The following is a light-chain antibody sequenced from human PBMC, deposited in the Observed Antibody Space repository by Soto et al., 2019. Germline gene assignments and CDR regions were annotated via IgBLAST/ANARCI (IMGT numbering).Light chain of an antibody. Sequence: QSVLTQPTSVSGSPGQSVAISCTGTSSDLGNYNRVSWYQQPPGTAPKLIIYEVTNRPSGVPDRFSGSKSGDTASLTISGLQAEDEADYFCCSYSTSGTYVFGTGTKLTVL. CDR1: SSDLGNYNR. CDR3: CSYSTSGTYV. J-gene: IGLJ1*01. CDR2: EVT. V-gene: IGLV2-18*02.